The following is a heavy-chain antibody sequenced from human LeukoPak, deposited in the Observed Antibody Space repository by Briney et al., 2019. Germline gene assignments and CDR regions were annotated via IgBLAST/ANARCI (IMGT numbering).Heavy chain of an antibody. D-gene: IGHD1-26*01. CDR2: IRQDGGEI. CDR1: GFTFSSYW. CDR3: ARDKIVGATNFDS. V-gene: IGHV3-7*01. J-gene: IGHJ4*02. Sequence: RGSLRLSCAASGFTFSSYWMAWVRQAPGKGLEWVANIRQDGGEIYYVDSVKGRFILSRDNAKNSLYLEMNSLRDEDTAVYYCARDKIVGATNFDSWGQETLVTVSS.